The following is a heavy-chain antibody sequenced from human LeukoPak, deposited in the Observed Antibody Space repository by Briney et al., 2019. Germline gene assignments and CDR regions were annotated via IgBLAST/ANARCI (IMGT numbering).Heavy chain of an antibody. D-gene: IGHD6-19*01. CDR2: ISYDGSNK. V-gene: IGHV3-30*18. J-gene: IGHJ4*02. CDR3: AKVSEEGAYSSGWYVEGYYFDY. CDR1: GFTFSSYG. Sequence: PGGSLRLSCAASGFTFSSYGMHWVRQAPGKGLEWVAVISYDGSNKYYADSVKGRFTISRDNSKNTLYLQMNSLRAEDTAVYYCAKVSEEGAYSSGWYVEGYYFDYWGQGTLVTVSS.